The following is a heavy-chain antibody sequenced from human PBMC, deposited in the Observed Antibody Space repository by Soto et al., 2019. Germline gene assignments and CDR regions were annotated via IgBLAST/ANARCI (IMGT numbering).Heavy chain of an antibody. V-gene: IGHV4-31*03. CDR2: IYYSGST. D-gene: IGHD1-26*01. Sequence: QVQLQESDAGLVKASQTLSLTCTVSGGSVSSGAYYWTWIRQRPGKGLEWIGYIYYSGSTYYSPSLQSRFSKSLGPSKNPFSLRLSSVAAAETAMYYCARARFSAGNCFDNWGQGTMVTVSS. CDR1: GGSVSSGAYY. CDR3: ARARFSAGNCFDN. J-gene: IGHJ3*02.